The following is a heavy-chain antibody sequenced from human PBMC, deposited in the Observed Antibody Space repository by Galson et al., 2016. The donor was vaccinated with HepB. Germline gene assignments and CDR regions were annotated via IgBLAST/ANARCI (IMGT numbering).Heavy chain of an antibody. CDR3: GKHGGFDY. V-gene: IGHV3-23*01. D-gene: IGHD3-16*01. CDR1: GFSFSNSG. CDR2: ITRSGDAT. Sequence: SLRLSCAASGFSFSNSGMSWVRQAPGRGLEWVSGITRSGDATNYADFVKGRFTISRANSKNTLYLYMNNLTAGDTAIYYCGKHGGFDYWGQGALVTVSS. J-gene: IGHJ4*02.